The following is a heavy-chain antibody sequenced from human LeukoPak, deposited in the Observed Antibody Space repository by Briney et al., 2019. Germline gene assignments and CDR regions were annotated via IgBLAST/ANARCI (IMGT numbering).Heavy chain of an antibody. V-gene: IGHV3-64*01. CDR1: GFTFSSYA. Sequence: GGSLRLSCAASGFTFSSYAMHWVRQAPGKGLEYVSAISGNGVSTDYANSVKGRFTISRDNSKNTLYRQMGSLRAEDMAVYYCARRADSGSYYVDYWGQGTLVTVSS. CDR2: ISGNGVST. CDR3: ARRADSGSYYVDY. J-gene: IGHJ4*02. D-gene: IGHD1-26*01.